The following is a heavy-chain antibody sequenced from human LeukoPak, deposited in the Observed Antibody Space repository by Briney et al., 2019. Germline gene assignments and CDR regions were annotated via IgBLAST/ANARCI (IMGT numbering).Heavy chain of an antibody. J-gene: IGHJ6*02. D-gene: IGHD2-2*01. CDR3: AKTKQLYFGMDV. CDR2: ITWDGATT. V-gene: IGHV3-43*01. CDR1: GFTFDDFS. Sequence: GGSLRLSCAASGFTFDDFSMHWVRQRPGKGLGWVSLITWDGATTYYADSVKGRFSVSRDNTKNSLYLQMNSLTVEDSALYFCAKTKQLYFGMDVWGQGTTVTVSS.